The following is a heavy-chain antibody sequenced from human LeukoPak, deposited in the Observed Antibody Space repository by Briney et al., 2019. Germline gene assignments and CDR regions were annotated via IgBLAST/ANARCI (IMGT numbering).Heavy chain of an antibody. CDR2: ISSSSSYI. J-gene: IGHJ3*02. Sequence: KAGGPLRPSCAASGFTLIAYTMNWSRQAPGRGLGWVSSISSSSSYIYYADSVKGRFTISRDNSKNTLYLQMNSLRVEDTAVYFCARHGVVAFGAFDIWGQGTMVTVSS. CDR1: GFTLIAYT. D-gene: IGHD2-21*01. CDR3: ARHGVVAFGAFDI. V-gene: IGHV3-21*04.